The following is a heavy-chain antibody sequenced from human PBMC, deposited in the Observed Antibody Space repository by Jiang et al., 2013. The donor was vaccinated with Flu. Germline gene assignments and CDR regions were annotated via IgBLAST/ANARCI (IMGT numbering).Heavy chain of an antibody. Sequence: LLKPSETLSLTCTVSGGSISSYYWSWIRQPPGKGLEWIGYIYYSGSTNYNPSLKSRVTISVDTSKNQFSLKLSSVTAADTAVYYCASHSGSYGGGRYYYYGMDVWGQGTTVTVSS. CDR3: ASHSGSYGGGRYYYYGMDV. D-gene: IGHD1-26*01. CDR1: GGSISSYY. J-gene: IGHJ6*02. V-gene: IGHV4-59*08. CDR2: IYYSGST.